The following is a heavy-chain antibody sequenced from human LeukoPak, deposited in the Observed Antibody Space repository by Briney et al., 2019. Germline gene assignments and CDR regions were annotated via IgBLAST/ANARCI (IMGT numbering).Heavy chain of an antibody. CDR2: IYSGGST. CDR3: SMVRGVMVPYYFDY. Sequence: PGGSLRLSCAASGFTVSSNYMSWVRQAPGKGLEWVSLIYSGGSTYFADSVKGRFTISRDISKNTLYLQMNSLRAEDTAVYYCSMVRGVMVPYYFDYWGQGTLVTVSS. V-gene: IGHV3-66*01. J-gene: IGHJ4*02. CDR1: GFTVSSNY. D-gene: IGHD3-10*01.